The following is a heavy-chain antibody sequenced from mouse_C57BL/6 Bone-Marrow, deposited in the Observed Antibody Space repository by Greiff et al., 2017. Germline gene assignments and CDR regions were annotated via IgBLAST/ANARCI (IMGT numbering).Heavy chain of an antibody. CDR1: GYTFTDYE. CDR3: TNRNKGAMDY. D-gene: IGHD2-1*01. Sequence: QVQLQQSGAELVRPGASVTLSCKASGYTFTDYEIHWVKQTPVHGMEWIGAIDPETGGTAYNQKFKGKAILTADKSSSTAYLELRSLTSEDSAVYYCTNRNKGAMDYWGQGTSVTVSS. V-gene: IGHV1-15*01. J-gene: IGHJ4*01. CDR2: IDPETGGT.